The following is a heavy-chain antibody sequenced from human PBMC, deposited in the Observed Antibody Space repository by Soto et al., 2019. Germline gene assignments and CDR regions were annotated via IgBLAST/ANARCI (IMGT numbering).Heavy chain of an antibody. Sequence: GASVKVSCKASGYTFTSYGISWVRQAPGQGLEWMGWINTATGNTEYSQNFQGRVTITRDTSASTAYMELSSLRSEDTAVYYCARTFTNYNHFDFWGQGTLVTVSS. D-gene: IGHD1-1*01. V-gene: IGHV1-3*04. CDR3: ARTFTNYNHFDF. J-gene: IGHJ4*02. CDR1: GYTFTSYG. CDR2: INTATGNT.